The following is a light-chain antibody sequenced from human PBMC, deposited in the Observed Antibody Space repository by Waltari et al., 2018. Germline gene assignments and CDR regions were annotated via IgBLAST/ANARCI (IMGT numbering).Light chain of an antibody. CDR1: NSNIGAGYS. Sequence: QSVLTQPPTVSGAPGQRLPIPCPGSNSNIGAGYSLHLYHQLPGTAPKHPTHFNKHRPPGVPDRFPGSKSGTSGSLAITGVQADDEADYYCQSFDHPLEGSPFGGGTKLTVL. CDR2: FNK. V-gene: IGLV1-40*01. J-gene: IGLJ3*02. CDR3: QSFDHPLEGSP.